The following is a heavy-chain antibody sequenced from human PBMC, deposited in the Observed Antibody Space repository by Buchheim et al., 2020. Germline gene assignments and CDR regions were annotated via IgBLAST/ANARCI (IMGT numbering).Heavy chain of an antibody. CDR3: SRTLDD. CDR2: INQDGSER. Sequence: EVQLVESGGGSVQPGGSLRLSCTGFGFTFRSDWMDWVRQAPGKGLAWVANINQDGSERYYVDSVRGRFTISRDNAKNSVFLQMDSLRAEDTAVYYCSRTLDDWGQGIL. J-gene: IGHJ4*02. CDR1: GFTFRSDW. V-gene: IGHV3-7*01.